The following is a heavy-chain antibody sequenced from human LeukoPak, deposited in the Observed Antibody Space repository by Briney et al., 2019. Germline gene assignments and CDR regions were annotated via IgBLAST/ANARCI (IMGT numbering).Heavy chain of an antibody. CDR2: VNPYNGDT. Sequence: ASVKVSCKPSGYPFTASGLTWIRQAPGQGLEWMGWVNPYNGDTTYAQSLQGRVTMTTDASTSTAYMELRSLRSDDTAVYYCTRGGVTNNLPDFWGQGTLVTVSS. J-gene: IGHJ4*02. V-gene: IGHV1-18*01. D-gene: IGHD3-10*01. CDR3: TRGGVTNNLPDF. CDR1: GYPFTASG.